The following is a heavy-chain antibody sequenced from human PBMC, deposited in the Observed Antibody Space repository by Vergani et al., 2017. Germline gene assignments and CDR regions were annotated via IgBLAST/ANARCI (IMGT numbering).Heavy chain of an antibody. Sequence: QLQLQESGPGLVKPSATLSLTCSVSGASIRSSNYYWGWIRQPPGKGLEWIASIYYSGSTYYNPSLKSRVTISVDTSKNQFSLKLSSVTAADTAVYFCARHSGYDLGGLWAFDYWGQGTLVTVSS. J-gene: IGHJ4*02. CDR2: IYYSGST. V-gene: IGHV4-39*01. CDR1: GASIRSSNYY. CDR3: ARHSGYDLGGLWAFDY. D-gene: IGHD5-12*01.